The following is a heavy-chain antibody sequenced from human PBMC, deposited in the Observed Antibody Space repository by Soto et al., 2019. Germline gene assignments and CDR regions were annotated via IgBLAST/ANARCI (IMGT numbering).Heavy chain of an antibody. V-gene: IGHV1-8*01. CDR2: MNPNSGNT. CDR3: ARGYYYGSGSSPDY. Sequence: QVQLVQSGAEVKKPGASVKVSCKASGYTFTNYDINWVRQATGQGLEWMGWMNPNSGNTGYAQKLQGRVSMTRNTSISTAYMELSSLRSEDTPVYYCARGYYYGSGSSPDYWGQGTLVTVSS. J-gene: IGHJ4*02. CDR1: GYTFTNYD. D-gene: IGHD3-10*01.